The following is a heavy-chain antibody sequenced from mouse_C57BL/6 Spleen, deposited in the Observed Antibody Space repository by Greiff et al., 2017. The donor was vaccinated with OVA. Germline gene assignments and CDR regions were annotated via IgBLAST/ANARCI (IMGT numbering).Heavy chain of an antibody. D-gene: IGHD1-1*01. Sequence: DVKLVESGGGLVQPGGSLKLSCAASGFHFSDYYMYWVRQTPEKRLEWVAYISNGGGSTYYPATVKGRFTISRDNAKNTPYLQMSRRKTEDTAMDYCARPDGSSGWFDYWGQGTLVTVSA. J-gene: IGHJ3*01. CDR2: ISNGGGST. CDR1: GFHFSDYY. V-gene: IGHV5-12*01. CDR3: ARPDGSSGWFDY.